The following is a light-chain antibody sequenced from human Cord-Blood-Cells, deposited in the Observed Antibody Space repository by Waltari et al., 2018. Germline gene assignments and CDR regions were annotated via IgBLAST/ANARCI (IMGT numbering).Light chain of an antibody. J-gene: IGKJ5*01. CDR3: QQRSNWIT. CDR1: QSVSSY. CDR2: DAS. V-gene: IGKV3-11*01. Sequence: EIVLTQSPATLSLSPGERATLSGSASQSVSSYLAWYQQNPGQAPRLLIYDASNRATGIPARFSGSGSGTDFTLTISSLEPEDFAVYYCQQRSNWITFGQGTRLEIK.